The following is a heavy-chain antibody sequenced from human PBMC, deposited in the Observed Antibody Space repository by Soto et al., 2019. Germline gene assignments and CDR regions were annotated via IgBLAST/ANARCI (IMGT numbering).Heavy chain of an antibody. CDR1: GFAFSSHP. CDR2: ISDGGDLT. V-gene: IGHV3-23*01. CDR3: ARRVIGSSRAFD. Sequence: PGGSLRLSFAASGFAFSSHPMIGVRQAPEKGLEWVAGISDGGDLTYNADSVRGRFTIYRDNSRNTLYLQMNSLRAEETAVYYCARRVIGSSRAFDIGAKGQWSPSPQ. J-gene: IGHJ3*02. D-gene: IGHD3-10*01.